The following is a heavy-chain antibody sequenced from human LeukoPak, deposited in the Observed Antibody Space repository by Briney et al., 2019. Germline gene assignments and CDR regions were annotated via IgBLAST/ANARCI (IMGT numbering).Heavy chain of an antibody. V-gene: IGHV3-9*01. D-gene: IGHD3-10*01. Sequence: GGSLRLSCAASGFTFDDYAMHWVRHAQGKGQERDSGISWNSGSIAYADSVKGRFTISRDNSKSTLYIQMNSLRAEDTAVYYCARAKPKNMVRGLIMRRESRYYFDYWGQGTLVTVSS. CDR1: GFTFDDYA. CDR3: ARAKPKNMVRGLIMRRESRYYFDY. CDR2: ISWNSGSI. J-gene: IGHJ4*02.